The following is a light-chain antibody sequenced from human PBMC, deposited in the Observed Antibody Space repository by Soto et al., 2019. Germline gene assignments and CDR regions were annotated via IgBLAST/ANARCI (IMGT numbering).Light chain of an antibody. Sequence: DIVMTQSPDSLAVSLGERATINCKSSQSVLYSSNNKNYLAWYQQKPGQPPKLLIYWASTRESGVPDRFSGSGSGTDFTLTISSLQAEDVAFYYCQQYYSTQYTFGRGTKLEIK. CDR3: QQYYSTQYT. CDR1: QSVLYSSNNKNY. V-gene: IGKV4-1*01. CDR2: WAS. J-gene: IGKJ2*01.